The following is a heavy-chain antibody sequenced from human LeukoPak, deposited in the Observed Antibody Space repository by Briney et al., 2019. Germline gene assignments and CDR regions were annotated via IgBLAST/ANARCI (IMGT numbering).Heavy chain of an antibody. CDR2: IYPRDGST. V-gene: IGHV1-46*01. Sequence: ASVKVSCKASGYTFTSNYIHWVRQAPGQGLKWMGMIYPRDGSTSYAQKFQGRVTVTRDTSTSTVHMELSGLRSEDTAVYYCARDRAGTTDYWGQGTLVAVSS. D-gene: IGHD1-7*01. CDR1: GYTFTSNY. CDR3: ARDRAGTTDY. J-gene: IGHJ4*02.